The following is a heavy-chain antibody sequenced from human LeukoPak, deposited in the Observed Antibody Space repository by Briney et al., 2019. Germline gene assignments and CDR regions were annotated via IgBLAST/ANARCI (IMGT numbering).Heavy chain of an antibody. Sequence: SETLSLTCSVSGGSISSSDYYWSWIRQPPGKGLEWLGNIYYTGSTNYNPSLKSRVTMSVDTSKNQFSLKLSSVTAADTAVYYCARDTEGPTGYYYGSGSYSRSRYYYYGMDVWGQGTTVTVSS. V-gene: IGHV4-39*07. D-gene: IGHD3-10*01. CDR3: ARDTEGPTGYYYGSGSYSRSRYYYYGMDV. CDR2: IYYTGST. CDR1: GGSISSSDYY. J-gene: IGHJ6*02.